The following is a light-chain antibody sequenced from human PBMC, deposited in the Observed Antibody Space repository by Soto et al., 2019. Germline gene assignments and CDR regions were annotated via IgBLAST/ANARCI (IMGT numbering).Light chain of an antibody. CDR1: QGVGSH. V-gene: IGKV1-39*01. CDR2: GAS. J-gene: IGKJ4*01. CDR3: QQNYRAPLT. Sequence: DIQMTQSPSSVSALIGDRVTITCRASQGVGSHVNWYQQKPGKAPNLLIHGASNLQSGVPSTFSGSGSGTXXXXXISSLQPEDFATYYCQQNYRAPLTFGGGTKVEIK.